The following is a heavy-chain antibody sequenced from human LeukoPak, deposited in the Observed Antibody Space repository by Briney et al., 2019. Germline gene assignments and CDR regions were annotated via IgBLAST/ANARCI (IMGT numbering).Heavy chain of an antibody. CDR1: GGSFSGYY. Sequence: SETLSLTCAVYGGSFSGYYWSWIRQPPGKGLEWIGSIHFIGITYDNPSLNSRITISLDTSKNQLFLKMISMIAADTAVYYCARVRKGDYMDVWGKGTTVTVSS. V-gene: IGHV4-34*01. J-gene: IGHJ6*03. D-gene: IGHD3-16*01. CDR3: ARVRKGDYMDV. CDR2: IHFIGIT.